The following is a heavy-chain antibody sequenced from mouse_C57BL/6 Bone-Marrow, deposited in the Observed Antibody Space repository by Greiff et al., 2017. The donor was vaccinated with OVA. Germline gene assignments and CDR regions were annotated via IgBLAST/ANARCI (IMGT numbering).Heavy chain of an antibody. V-gene: IGHV1-69*01. CDR2: IDPSDSYT. J-gene: IGHJ4*01. CDR1: GYTFTSYW. D-gene: IGHD2-3*01. CDR3: AGGYLPYYYAMDY. Sequence: QVQLQQPGAELVMPGASVKLSCKASGYTFTSYWMHWVKQRPGQGLEWIGEIDPSDSYTNYNQKFKGKSTLTVDKSSSTAYMQLSSLTSEDSAVYDCAGGYLPYYYAMDYWGQGTSVTVSS.